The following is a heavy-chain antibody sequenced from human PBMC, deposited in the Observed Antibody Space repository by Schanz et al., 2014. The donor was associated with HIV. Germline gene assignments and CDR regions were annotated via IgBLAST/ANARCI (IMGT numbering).Heavy chain of an antibody. J-gene: IGHJ4*02. V-gene: IGHV3-48*02. Sequence: EVQQVLESGGGLVQPGGSLRLSCAASGFTFSIYAMHWVRQAPGRGLEWLAYISPGGDTIYYAESVKGRFTISRDYDKSSLYLQMSSLRDDDTAVYYCARGWRENSFDYWGQGTLVTVSS. CDR2: ISPGGDTI. CDR3: ARGWRENSFDY. CDR1: GFTFSIYA. D-gene: IGHD4-4*01.